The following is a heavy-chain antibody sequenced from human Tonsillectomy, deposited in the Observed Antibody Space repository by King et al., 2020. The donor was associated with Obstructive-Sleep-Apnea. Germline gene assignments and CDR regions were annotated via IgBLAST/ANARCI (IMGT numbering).Heavy chain of an antibody. CDR1: GGSISSDGYY. J-gene: IGHJ4*02. CDR3: ARGSPYYFDY. CDR2: IYYSGST. D-gene: IGHD3-10*01. Sequence: QLQESGPGLVKPSQTLSLTCIVSGGSISSDGYYWSWIRQHPVKGLEWIAYIYYSGSTYYNPSLKSRVTISVDTSKNQLSLKLSSMTAADTAVYYCARGSPYYFDYWGQGTLVTVSS. V-gene: IGHV4-31*03.